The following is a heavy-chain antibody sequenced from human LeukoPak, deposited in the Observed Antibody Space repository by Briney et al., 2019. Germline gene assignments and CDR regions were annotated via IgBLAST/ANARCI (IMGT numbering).Heavy chain of an antibody. Sequence: ASVKVSCKASGYTFTSYYMHWVRQAPGQGLEWMGIINPSGGGTSYAQKFQGRVTMTRDMSTSTVYMELSSLRSEDTAVYYCAIVGDGYNSVHAFDIWGQGTMVTVSS. CDR1: GYTFTSYY. CDR3: AIVGDGYNSVHAFDI. CDR2: INPSGGGT. J-gene: IGHJ3*02. V-gene: IGHV1-46*01. D-gene: IGHD5-24*01.